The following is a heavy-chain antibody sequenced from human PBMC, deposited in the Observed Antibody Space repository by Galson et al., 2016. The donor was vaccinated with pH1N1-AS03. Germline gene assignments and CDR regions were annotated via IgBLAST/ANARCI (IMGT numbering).Heavy chain of an antibody. D-gene: IGHD6-19*01. V-gene: IGHV4-34*01. CDR2: INHSGST. CDR1: GGSFNNYY. Sequence: TLSLTCAVYGGSFNNYYWNWIRQSPGKXLEWVGEINHSGSTDXNPSLKSRVTISVDPSKNQISLNLNSVTAADTAVYYCARGSYSSGWYRGRNAFDIWGQGTMVTVSS. CDR3: ARGSYSSGWYRGRNAFDI. J-gene: IGHJ3*02.